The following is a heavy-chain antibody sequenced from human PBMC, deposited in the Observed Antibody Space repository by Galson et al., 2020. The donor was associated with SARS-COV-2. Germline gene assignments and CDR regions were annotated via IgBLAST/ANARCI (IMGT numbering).Heavy chain of an antibody. D-gene: IGHD5-12*01. CDR3: ARQSPRWLQSDPGGY. CDR1: GYSFTSSW. V-gene: IGHV5-51*01. Sequence: GESLKISCKGSGYSFTSSWIGWVRQMPGKGLEWMGIIYPGDSDTRYSPSFQGQVTISADKTISTAYLQWSSLKASDTAMYYCARQSPRWLQSDPGGYWGQGTLVTVSS. J-gene: IGHJ4*02. CDR2: IYPGDSDT.